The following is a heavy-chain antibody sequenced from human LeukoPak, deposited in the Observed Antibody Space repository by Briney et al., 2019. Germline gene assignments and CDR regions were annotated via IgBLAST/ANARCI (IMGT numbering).Heavy chain of an antibody. CDR2: IHISGGT. D-gene: IGHD6-13*01. J-gene: IGHJ4*02. CDR1: GGSISNYY. V-gene: IGHV4-4*07. CDR3: ARDGVPIAAAGHLDY. Sequence: SETLSLTCTVSGGSISNYYWSWIRQPAGKGLECIGRIHISGGTNYSPSLESRVTMSLDTSKNQFSLKLSSLTAADTAVYYCARDGVPIAAAGHLDYWGQGTLVTVSS.